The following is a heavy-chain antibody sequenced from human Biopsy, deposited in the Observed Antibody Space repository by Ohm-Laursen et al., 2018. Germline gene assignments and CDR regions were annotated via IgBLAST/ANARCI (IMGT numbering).Heavy chain of an antibody. CDR2: IFYSANT. CDR3: ARLGSGDYFPTFFDF. D-gene: IGHD5-12*01. V-gene: IGHV4-31*11. J-gene: IGHJ4*02. CDR1: GGSLSGYY. Sequence: TLSLTCAVYGGSLSGYYWNWIRHHPGKGLEGIGNIFYSANTYYNPSLKSRVTISVDTSKNQFSLKLSSVTAADTAVYYCARLGSGDYFPTFFDFWGQGAPVTVSS.